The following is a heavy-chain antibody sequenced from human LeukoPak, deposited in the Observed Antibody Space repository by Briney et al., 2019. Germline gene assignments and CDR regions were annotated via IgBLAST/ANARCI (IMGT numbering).Heavy chain of an antibody. CDR1: GGSISSYY. Sequence: PSETLSLICTVSGGSISSYYWSWIRQPAGEGLEWIGRIYTSGSTHYNPSLKSRVTMSVDTSKNQFSLKLSSVTAADTAVYYCARVVDRPATYYYDSSEVDYFDYWGQGTLVTVSS. D-gene: IGHD3-22*01. CDR3: ARVVDRPATYYYDSSEVDYFDY. V-gene: IGHV4-4*07. CDR2: IYTSGST. J-gene: IGHJ4*02.